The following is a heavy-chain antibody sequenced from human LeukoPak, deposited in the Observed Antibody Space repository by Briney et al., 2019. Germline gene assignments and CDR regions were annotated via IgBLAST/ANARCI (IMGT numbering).Heavy chain of an antibody. CDR3: ASGGERYSSGWYGDY. V-gene: IGHV1-2*02. CDR1: EYTFTGYY. CDR2: INPNSGGT. Sequence: ASVKVSCKASEYTFTGYYMHWVRQAPGQGLEWMGWINPNSGGTKYAQKFQGRVTMTRDTSISTAYMELSRLTSDDTAVYYCASGGERYSSGWYGDYWGQGTLVTVSS. J-gene: IGHJ4*02. D-gene: IGHD6-19*01.